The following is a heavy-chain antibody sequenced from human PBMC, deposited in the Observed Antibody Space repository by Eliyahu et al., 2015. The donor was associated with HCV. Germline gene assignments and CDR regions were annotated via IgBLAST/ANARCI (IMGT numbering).Heavy chain of an antibody. D-gene: IGHD3-22*01. CDR2: ISSSSSTI. CDR3: ARQNYYDSSGYSGEYFQH. CDR1: GFTFSSYS. J-gene: IGHJ1*01. Sequence: GGGLVQPGGSLRLSCAASGFTFSSYSMNWVRQAPGKGLEWVSYISSSSSTIYYADSVKGRFTISRDNAKNSLYLQMNSLRDEDTAVYYCARQNYYDSSGYSGEYFQHWGQGTLVTVSS. V-gene: IGHV3-48*02.